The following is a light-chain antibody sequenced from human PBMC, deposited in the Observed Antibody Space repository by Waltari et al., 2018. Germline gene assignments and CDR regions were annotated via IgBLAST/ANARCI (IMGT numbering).Light chain of an antibody. Sequence: GLTSPPSAPQPLLDTATLPCPEDNAKLSDEGASRLQQHQGHPPKLLSFRPHNRPSGISERFSASRSGNTISLTITGLQPEDEADYYCSTWDSSLGVWMFGGGTKLTVL. CDR2: RPH. J-gene: IGLJ3*02. V-gene: IGLV10-54*04. CDR3: STWDSSLGVWM. CDR1: NAKLSDEG.